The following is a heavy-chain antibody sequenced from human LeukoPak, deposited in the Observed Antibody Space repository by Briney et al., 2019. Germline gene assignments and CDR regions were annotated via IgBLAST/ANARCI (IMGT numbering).Heavy chain of an antibody. CDR1: GFTVSSNY. CDR3: ARARRGVNPFGY. D-gene: IGHD3-10*01. V-gene: IGHV3-53*01. Sequence: GGSLRLSCAASGFTVSSNYMSWVRQAPGKGLEWVSVIYSGGSTYYADSVKGRFTISRDNSKNTLYLQMNSLRAEDTAVYYCARARRGVNPFGYWGQGTLVTVSS. CDR2: IYSGGST. J-gene: IGHJ4*02.